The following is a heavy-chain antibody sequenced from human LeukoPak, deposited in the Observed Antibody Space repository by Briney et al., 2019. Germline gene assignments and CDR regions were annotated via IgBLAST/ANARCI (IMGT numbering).Heavy chain of an antibody. D-gene: IGHD6-13*01. CDR2: ISSSSSYI. J-gene: IGHJ2*01. CDR1: GFTFSSYS. CDR3: ARGGYTLYWYFDL. V-gene: IGHV3-21*01. Sequence: PGGSLRLSCAASGFTFSSYSMNWVRQAPGKGLEWVSSISSSSSYIYYADSVKGRFTISRDNAKNSLYLQMNSLRAEDTAVYYCARGGYTLYWYFDLWGRGTLVTVSS.